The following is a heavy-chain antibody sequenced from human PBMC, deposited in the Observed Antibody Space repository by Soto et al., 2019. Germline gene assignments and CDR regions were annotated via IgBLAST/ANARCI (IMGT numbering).Heavy chain of an antibody. V-gene: IGHV3-30*03. D-gene: IGHD6-19*01. CDR2: ISYDGSNK. CDR3: VAGQYFFDY. Sequence: QVQLVESGGGVVQPGRSLRLSCAASGFSFSSYGMQWVRQAPGKGLEWVAVISYDGSNKYYADSVKDRFTISRDNSKKTLYLQMNSLRAEETAVYYCVAGQYFFDYCGQGTLVTVSS. CDR1: GFSFSSYG. J-gene: IGHJ4*02.